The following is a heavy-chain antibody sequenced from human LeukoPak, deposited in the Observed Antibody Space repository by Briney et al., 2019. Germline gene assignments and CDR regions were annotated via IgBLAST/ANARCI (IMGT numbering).Heavy chain of an antibody. Sequence: PSETLSLTCAVYGGSFSGYYWSWIRQPPGKGLEWIGEINHSGSTNYNPSLKSRVTISVDTSKNQFSLKLRSVTAADTAVYYCARDSVRGVNYIDYWGQGTLVTVSS. V-gene: IGHV4-34*01. CDR2: INHSGST. CDR1: GGSFSGYY. D-gene: IGHD3-10*01. CDR3: ARDSVRGVNYIDY. J-gene: IGHJ4*02.